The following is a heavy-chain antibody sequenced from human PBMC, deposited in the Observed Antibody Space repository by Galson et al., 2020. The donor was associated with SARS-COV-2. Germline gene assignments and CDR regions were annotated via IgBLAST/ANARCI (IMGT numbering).Heavy chain of an antibody. J-gene: IGHJ4*02. Sequence: ETSETLSLTCTVSGGSISSSSYYWGWIRQPPGKGLEWIGSICYSGSTYYNPSLKSRVTISVDTSKNQFSLKLSSVTAADTAVYYCASITRGYDSSGDIDYWGQGTLVTVSS. CDR2: ICYSGST. D-gene: IGHD3-22*01. V-gene: IGHV4-39*01. CDR1: GGSISSSSYY. CDR3: ASITRGYDSSGDIDY.